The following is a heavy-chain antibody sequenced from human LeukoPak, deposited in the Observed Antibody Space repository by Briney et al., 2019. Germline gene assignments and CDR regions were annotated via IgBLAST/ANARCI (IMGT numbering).Heavy chain of an antibody. Sequence: ASVKVSCRASGYTFTSYNINWVRQATGQGLEWMGWMNPDTGNTGYAQKFQGRVTMTRNTSISTAYMELSSLRSEDTAVYYCARGNYYDSSGFDYWGQGTLVTVSS. D-gene: IGHD3-22*01. CDR3: ARGNYYDSSGFDY. CDR1: GYTFTSYN. V-gene: IGHV1-8*01. J-gene: IGHJ4*02. CDR2: MNPDTGNT.